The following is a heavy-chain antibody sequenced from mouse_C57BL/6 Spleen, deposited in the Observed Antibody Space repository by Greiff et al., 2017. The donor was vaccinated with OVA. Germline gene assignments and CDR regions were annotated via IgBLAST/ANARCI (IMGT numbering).Heavy chain of an antibody. V-gene: IGHV7-3*01. J-gene: IGHJ2*01. CDR1: GFNFTDYY. CDR3: ARSYYDGVYFDY. Sequence: EVNLVESGGGLVQPGGSLSLSCAASGFNFTDYYMSWVRQPPGKALEWLGFIRNKANGYTTEYSASVKGRFTISRDNSQSILYLQMNALRAEDSATYYCARSYYDGVYFDYWGQGTTLTVSS. CDR2: IRNKANGYTT. D-gene: IGHD1-1*01.